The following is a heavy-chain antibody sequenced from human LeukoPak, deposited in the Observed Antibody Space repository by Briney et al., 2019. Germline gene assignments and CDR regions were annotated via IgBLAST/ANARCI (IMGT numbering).Heavy chain of an antibody. D-gene: IGHD3-22*01. CDR2: ISYDGSNK. CDR1: GFTFSSYA. J-gene: IGHJ6*02. V-gene: IGHV3-30-3*01. CDR3: ARGERDYDSSGYYYPIRLYGMDV. Sequence: PGGSLRLSCAASGFTFSSYAMHWVRQAPGKGLEWVAVISYDGSNKYYADSVKGRFTISRDNAKNSLYLQMNSLRAEDTAVYYCARGERDYDSSGYYYPIRLYGMDVWGQGTTVTVSS.